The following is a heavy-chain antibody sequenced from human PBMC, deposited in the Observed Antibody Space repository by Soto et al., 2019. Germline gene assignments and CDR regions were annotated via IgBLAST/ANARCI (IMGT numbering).Heavy chain of an antibody. CDR2: IYYSGST. CDR3: ARGLRASGSNWFDP. D-gene: IGHD3-22*01. J-gene: IGHJ5*02. CDR1: GGSISSGGYY. V-gene: IGHV4-31*03. Sequence: PSETLSLTCTVSGGSISSGGYYWSWIRQHPGKGLEWIGYIYYSGSTYYNPSLKSRVTISVDTSKNQFSLKLSSVTAADTAVYYCARGLRASGSNWFDPWGQGTLVTVSS.